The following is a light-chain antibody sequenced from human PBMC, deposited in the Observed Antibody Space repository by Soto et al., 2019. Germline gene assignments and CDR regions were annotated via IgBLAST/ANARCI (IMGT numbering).Light chain of an antibody. Sequence: EVLMTQSPATLSVSPGEGATLSCRASQSIGSLLPWYQQRPGQAPRLLIYRASTRPTGVPARFSGSGSGTEFTLTIYSLQSEDLAVYYCQQYNNWPITFGGGTKVEIK. CDR1: QSIGSL. CDR2: RAS. J-gene: IGKJ4*01. CDR3: QQYNNWPIT. V-gene: IGKV3-15*01.